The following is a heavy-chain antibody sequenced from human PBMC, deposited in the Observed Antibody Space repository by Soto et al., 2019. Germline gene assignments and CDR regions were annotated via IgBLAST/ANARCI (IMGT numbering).Heavy chain of an antibody. V-gene: IGHV1-8*01. D-gene: IGHD2-2*01. CDR3: ATAEGVPAATGLYYYYYGMDV. J-gene: IGHJ6*02. CDR2: MNPNSGNT. Sequence: GASVKVSCKASGYTFTSYEINWVRQATGQGLEWMGWMNPNSGNTGYAQKFQGRVTMTRNTSISTAYMELSSLRSEDTAVYYCATAEGVPAATGLYYYYYGMDVWGQGTTVTVSS. CDR1: GYTFTSYE.